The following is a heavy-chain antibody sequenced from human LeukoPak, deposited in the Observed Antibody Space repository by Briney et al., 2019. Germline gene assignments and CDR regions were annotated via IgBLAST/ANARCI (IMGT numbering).Heavy chain of an antibody. D-gene: IGHD1-26*01. CDR1: GGIFSSYA. J-gene: IGHJ4*02. Sequence: ASVKVSCKASGGIFSSYAISWVRQAPGQGLEWMGRIIPIFGIANYAQKFQGRVTITADKSTSTAYMELSSLRSEDTAVYYCARGGSLGNYFDYWGQGTLVTVSS. V-gene: IGHV1-69*04. CDR2: IIPIFGIA. CDR3: ARGGSLGNYFDY.